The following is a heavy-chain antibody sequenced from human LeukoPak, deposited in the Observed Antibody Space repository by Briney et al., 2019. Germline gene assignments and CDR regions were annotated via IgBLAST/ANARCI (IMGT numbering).Heavy chain of an antibody. Sequence: SVKVSCKVSGYTLTELSMHWVRQAPGKGLEWMGGFDPEDGETIYAQKFQGRVTMTEDTSTDTAYMELSSPRSEDTAVYYCATFDSSGFGDAFDIWGQGTMVTVSS. CDR2: FDPEDGET. J-gene: IGHJ3*02. D-gene: IGHD6-19*01. V-gene: IGHV1-24*01. CDR3: ATFDSSGFGDAFDI. CDR1: GYTLTELS.